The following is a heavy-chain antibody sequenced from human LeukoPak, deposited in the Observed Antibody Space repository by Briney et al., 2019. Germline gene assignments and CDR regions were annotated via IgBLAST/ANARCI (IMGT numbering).Heavy chain of an antibody. D-gene: IGHD1-26*01. CDR1: GHTFTSYH. Sequence: ASVKVSCKASGHTFTSYHLHWVRQAPGQGLEWMGMINPSGGSPNYAQKFQGRVTMTRDMSTSTVNMELSSLRSEDTAVYYCARAQGSYYHYYMDVWGKGTTVTVSS. J-gene: IGHJ6*03. V-gene: IGHV1-46*01. CDR3: ARAQGSYYHYYMDV. CDR2: INPSGGSP.